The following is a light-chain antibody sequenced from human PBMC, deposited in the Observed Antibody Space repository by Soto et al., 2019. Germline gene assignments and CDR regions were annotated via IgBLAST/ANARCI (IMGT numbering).Light chain of an antibody. CDR2: DTS. CDR3: QQRSNWLWT. Sequence: EVVLKLSPATLSLSPGESATLSCRASESVGSYLAWYQQRPDQAPRLVIYDTSTRATGIADRFSGSGSGTDFTLTISSLEPEDFAVYYCQQRSNWLWTFGQGTKVDIK. CDR1: ESVGSY. J-gene: IGKJ1*01. V-gene: IGKV3-11*01.